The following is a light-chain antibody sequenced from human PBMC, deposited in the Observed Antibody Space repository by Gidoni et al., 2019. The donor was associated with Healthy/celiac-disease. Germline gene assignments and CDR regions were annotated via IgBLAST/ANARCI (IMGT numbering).Light chain of an antibody. J-gene: IGLJ3*02. CDR3: AAWDDSLSGWV. V-gene: IGLV1-47*01. CDR2: RNN. CDR1: SSNIGSNY. Sequence: QSVLTQPPSASGTPGQRVTISCSGSSSNIGSNYVYWYKQLPGTAPKLLIYRNNQRPSGGPDRFSGSKSGTSASLAISGLRSEDEADYYCAAWDDSLSGWVFGGGTKLTVL.